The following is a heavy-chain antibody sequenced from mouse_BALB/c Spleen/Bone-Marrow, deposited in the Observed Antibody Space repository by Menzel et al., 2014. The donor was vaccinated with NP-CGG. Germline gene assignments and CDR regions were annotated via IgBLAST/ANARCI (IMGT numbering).Heavy chain of an antibody. CDR2: MLPGSGSS. V-gene: IGHV1-9*01. D-gene: IGHD2-1*01. CDR1: GYTFCSDW. J-gene: IGHJ3*01. CDR3: ARKYGNYEEFAN. Sequence: LQESGAELLKPGASVKISCKATGYTFCSDWLVWVNQRPGHGLGWIGAMLPGSGSSNYNEKFKGKAAFTADSSSNTAYLQLSSLTAEDSDVYCCARKYGNYEEFANWGQGTLVTVTA.